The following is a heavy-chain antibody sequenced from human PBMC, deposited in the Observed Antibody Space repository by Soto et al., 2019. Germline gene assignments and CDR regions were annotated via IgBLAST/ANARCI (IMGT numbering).Heavy chain of an antibody. CDR1: GFSFSNFW. D-gene: IGHD4-17*01. CDR2: ISTDGTTT. CDR3: ARDKTTVTTFDY. J-gene: IGHJ4*02. Sequence: GGSLRLSCAASGFSFSNFWMHWLRQAPGKGLVWVSRISTDGTTTGYADSVKGRFTISRDNAKNTLSLHMNSLGAEDTAVYYCARDKTTVTTFDYWGQGTRVTVS. V-gene: IGHV3-74*01.